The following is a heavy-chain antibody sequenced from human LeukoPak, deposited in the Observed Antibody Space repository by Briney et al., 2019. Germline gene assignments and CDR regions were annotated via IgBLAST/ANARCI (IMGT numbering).Heavy chain of an antibody. Sequence: ASVKVSCKASGYTFTSYAMHWVRQAPGQRLEWMGWINAGNGNTKYSQKFQGRVTITRDTSASTAYMELSSLRSEDTAVYYCARSPSGSYYAVYNWFDPWGQGTLVTVSS. J-gene: IGHJ5*02. V-gene: IGHV1-3*01. D-gene: IGHD1-26*01. CDR1: GYTFTSYA. CDR2: INAGNGNT. CDR3: ARSPSGSYYAVYNWFDP.